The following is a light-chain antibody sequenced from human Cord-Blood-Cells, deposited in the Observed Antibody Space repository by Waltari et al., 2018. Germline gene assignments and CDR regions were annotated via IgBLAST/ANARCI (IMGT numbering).Light chain of an antibody. CDR3: SSYTSSSTWV. V-gene: IGLV2-14*03. J-gene: IGLJ3*02. Sequence: QSALTQPASVSGSPGQSITISCTGTSSDVGGYNYVSWYQQHPGKAPKLMVYDVSNRPSGVSSRFSGPKSGNTASLTISGLQAEDEADYYCSSYTSSSTWVFGGGTKLTV. CDR2: DVS. CDR1: SSDVGGYNY.